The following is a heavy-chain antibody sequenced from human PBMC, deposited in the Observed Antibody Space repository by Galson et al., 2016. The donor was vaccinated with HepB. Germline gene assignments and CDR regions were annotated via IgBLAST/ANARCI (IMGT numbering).Heavy chain of an antibody. D-gene: IGHD4-23*01. CDR3: ARVFGADYGGIWYSDL. J-gene: IGHJ2*01. CDR1: GFILTNYW. CDR2: IKEDGREK. Sequence: SLRLSCAVSGFILTNYWMTWVRQAPGKGLEWVAIIKEDGREKYYVGSVEGRFTISRDNPENSVYLQMTCLRAEDTALYYCARVFGADYGGIWYSDLWGRGTLVTVSS. V-gene: IGHV3-7*01.